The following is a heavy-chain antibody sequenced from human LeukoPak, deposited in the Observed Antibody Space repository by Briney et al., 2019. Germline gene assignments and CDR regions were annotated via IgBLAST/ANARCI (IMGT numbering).Heavy chain of an antibody. CDR2: INTNSGNP. CDR1: RYTFSNYF. J-gene: IGHJ6*03. V-gene: IGHV7-4-1*04. CDR3: ARLGTPTFYYYMDV. D-gene: IGHD1-14*01. Sequence: GASVKVSCKASRYTFSNYFMNWVRQAPGQGLEWMGWINTNSGNPTYAQGFTGRFVFSLDTSVSMAYLQISSLKAEDTAVYYCARLGTPTFYYYMDVWGKGTTVTVSS.